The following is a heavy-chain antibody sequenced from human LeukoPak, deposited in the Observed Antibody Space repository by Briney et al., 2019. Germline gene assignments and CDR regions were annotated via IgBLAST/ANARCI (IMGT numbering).Heavy chain of an antibody. CDR2: IYYSGST. CDR3: ATYPMLRYFDWFSGVDY. J-gene: IGHJ4*02. Sequence: SETLSLTCTVSGGSVSSGSYYWSWIRQPPGKGLEWIGYIYYSGSTNYDPSLKSQVTISVDTSKNQFSLKLSSVTAADTAVYYCATYPMLRYFDWFSGVDYWGQGTLVTVSS. CDR1: GGSVSSGSYY. D-gene: IGHD3-9*01. V-gene: IGHV4-61*01.